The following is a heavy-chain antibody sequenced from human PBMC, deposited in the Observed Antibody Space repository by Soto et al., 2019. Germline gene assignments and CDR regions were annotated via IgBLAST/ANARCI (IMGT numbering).Heavy chain of an antibody. CDR3: ARGVSYYYGSGILYNWFDP. V-gene: IGHV4-30-2*01. J-gene: IGHJ5*02. CDR2: MYHSGST. CDR1: GGSISSGGYS. Sequence: SETLSLTCAVSGGSISSGGYSWSWIRQPPGKGLEWIGYMYHSGSTVYNPSFKSRVTISVDTSKNQFSLKLSSVTAADTAVYYCARGVSYYYGSGILYNWFDPWGQGTLVTVSS. D-gene: IGHD3-10*01.